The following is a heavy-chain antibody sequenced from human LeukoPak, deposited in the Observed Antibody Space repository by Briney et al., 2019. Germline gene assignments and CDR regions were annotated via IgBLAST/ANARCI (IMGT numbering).Heavy chain of an antibody. D-gene: IGHD3-22*01. V-gene: IGHV1-69*04. CDR2: IIPILGIA. CDR3: ARGEYYYDSSGYPPSDY. J-gene: IGHJ4*02. Sequence: GSSVKVSCKASGGTFSSYAISWVRQAPGQGLEWMGRIIPILGIANYGQKFQGRVTITADKSTSTAYMELSSLRSEDTAVYYCARGEYYYDSSGYPPSDYWGQGTLVTVSS. CDR1: GGTFSSYA.